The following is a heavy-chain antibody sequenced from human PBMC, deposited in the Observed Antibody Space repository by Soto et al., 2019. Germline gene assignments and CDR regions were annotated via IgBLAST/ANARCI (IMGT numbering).Heavy chain of an antibody. V-gene: IGHV1-46*01. Sequence: QVQLVQSGAEVKKTGASVKVSCKASGYSFSSYYMHWVRQAPGQGLEWMGIISPSTGTTSYAQKFQGRVTVTRDTSTSTVYMELSSLRSEDTAVYYCARDAAFGTNYFDHWGQGTLVTVSS. D-gene: IGHD3-10*01. J-gene: IGHJ4*02. CDR3: ARDAAFGTNYFDH. CDR1: GYSFSSYY. CDR2: ISPSTGTT.